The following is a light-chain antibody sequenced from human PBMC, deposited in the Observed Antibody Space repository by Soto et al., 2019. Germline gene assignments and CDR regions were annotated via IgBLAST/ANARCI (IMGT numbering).Light chain of an antibody. Sequence: QSALTQPASLSGSPGQSITISCTGATSDFINYNYVSWYQHHPGKAPQLMIYEVTNRPSGVSSRFSGSKSGNTASLTISGLKPEDEAFYYCSLYTVSTDVVFGGGTKVTVL. CDR3: SLYTVSTDVV. V-gene: IGLV2-14*01. CDR2: EVT. CDR1: TSDFINYNY. J-gene: IGLJ2*01.